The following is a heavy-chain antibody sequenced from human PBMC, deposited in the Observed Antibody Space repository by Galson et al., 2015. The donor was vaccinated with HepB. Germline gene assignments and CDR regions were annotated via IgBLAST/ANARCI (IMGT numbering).Heavy chain of an antibody. CDR1: GFTFSSYA. CDR3: AKDHPLWFGELLAHSWFDP. V-gene: IGHV3-23*01. D-gene: IGHD3-10*01. CDR2: ISGSGGST. J-gene: IGHJ5*02. Sequence: SLRLSCAASGFTFSSYAMSWVRQAPGKGLEWVSAISGSGGSTYYADSVKGRFTISRDNSKNTLYLQMNSLRAEDTAVYYCAKDHPLWFGELLAHSWFDPWGQGTLVTVSS.